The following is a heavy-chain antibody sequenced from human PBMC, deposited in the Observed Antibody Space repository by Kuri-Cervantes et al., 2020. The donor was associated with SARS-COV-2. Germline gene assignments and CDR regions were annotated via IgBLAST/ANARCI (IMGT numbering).Heavy chain of an antibody. CDR1: GFTFSSYA. D-gene: IGHD3-3*01. V-gene: IGHV3-23*01. J-gene: IGHJ5*02. Sequence: GESLKISCTASGFTFSSYAMHWVRQAPGKGLEWVSAISGSGGSTYYAYSVKGRFTISRDNSKNTLYLQMNRLRAEETAVYYWAKEPSITIFGVVTKWQGWFDPWGQGTLVTVSS. CDR2: ISGSGGST. CDR3: AKEPSITIFGVVTKWQGWFDP.